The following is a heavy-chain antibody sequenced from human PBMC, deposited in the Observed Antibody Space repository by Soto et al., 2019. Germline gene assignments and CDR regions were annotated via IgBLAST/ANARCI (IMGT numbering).Heavy chain of an antibody. D-gene: IGHD3-10*01. J-gene: IGHJ4*02. Sequence: ASVKVSCKASGNTFASHGFSWVRQAPGQGLEWMGWISGLNSQTNYALKFQGRVTLTTDTSTSTAYMELRSLRSDDTAVYFCARVDPRGVAVVRDYWGQGTLVTVSS. CDR2: ISGLNSQT. CDR3: ARVDPRGVAVVRDY. V-gene: IGHV1-18*01. CDR1: GNTFASHG.